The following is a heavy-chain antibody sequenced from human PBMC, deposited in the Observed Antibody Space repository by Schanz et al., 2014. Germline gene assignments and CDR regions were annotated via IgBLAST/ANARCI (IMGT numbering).Heavy chain of an antibody. D-gene: IGHD2-15*01. CDR2: INYSGSA. V-gene: IGHV4-34*01. CDR1: GGSVSGYF. J-gene: IGHJ6*02. CDR3: ARGGRYCSGGGCHYPYNYYGMDV. Sequence: VQLQQWGAGRLRPAETLSLTCAVYGGSVSGYFWTWIRQSPRKGLEWIGEINYSGSAHYNPSLTSRLTISMDASKSQLSLKMKSVSAADTAVYYCARGGRYCSGGGCHYPYNYYGMDVWGQWTTVTVSS.